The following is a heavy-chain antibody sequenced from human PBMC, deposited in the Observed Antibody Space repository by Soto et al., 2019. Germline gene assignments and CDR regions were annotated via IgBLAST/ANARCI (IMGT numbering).Heavy chain of an antibody. CDR3: ARDYCSGGSCYDNYYYYMDV. J-gene: IGHJ6*03. D-gene: IGHD2-15*01. CDR1: GFTFSSYG. Sequence: GGSLRLSCAASGFTFSSYGMYWVRQAPGKGLEWVAVIWYDGSNKYYADSVKGRFTISRDNSKNTLYLQMNSLRAEDTAVYYCARDYCSGGSCYDNYYYYMDVWGKGTTVTVSS. CDR2: IWYDGSNK. V-gene: IGHV3-33*07.